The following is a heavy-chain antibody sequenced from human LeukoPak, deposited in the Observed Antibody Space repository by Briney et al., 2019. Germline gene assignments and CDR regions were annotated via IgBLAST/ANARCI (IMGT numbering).Heavy chain of an antibody. Sequence: GGSLRLSCAASGFTFSSYWMHWVRQVPGKGLEWVSSISSSSSYIYYADSVKGRFTISRDNAKNSLYLQMNSLRAEDTAVYYCARERMYSSSSDWFDPWGQGTLVTVSS. CDR2: ISSSSSYI. CDR1: GFTFSSYW. CDR3: ARERMYSSSSDWFDP. D-gene: IGHD6-6*01. V-gene: IGHV3-21*01. J-gene: IGHJ5*02.